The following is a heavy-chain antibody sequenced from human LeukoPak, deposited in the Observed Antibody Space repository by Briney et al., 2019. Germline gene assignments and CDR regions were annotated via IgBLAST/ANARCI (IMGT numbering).Heavy chain of an antibody. V-gene: IGHV3-11*01. CDR1: GFTFSDYY. CDR3: ATSNIAARDY. Sequence: GGSLRLSCAAPGFTFSDYYMSWIRQAPGKGLEWVSYISSSGRTIYYADSVKGRFTISRDNSKNSLYLQMNSLRAEDTAVYYFATSNIAARDYWGQGTLVTVSS. J-gene: IGHJ4*02. CDR2: ISSSGRTI. D-gene: IGHD6-6*01.